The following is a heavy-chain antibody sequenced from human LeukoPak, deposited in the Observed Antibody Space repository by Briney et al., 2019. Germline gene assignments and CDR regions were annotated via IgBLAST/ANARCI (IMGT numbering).Heavy chain of an antibody. V-gene: IGHV4-59*08. CDR1: GGSITSHY. CDR3: ARHLRGGYNSDTFNM. CDR2: ISYSGTT. D-gene: IGHD5-12*01. J-gene: IGHJ3*02. Sequence: PSETLSLTCTVSGGSITSHYWSWIRQPPGKGLEWIGSISYSGTTNYNPSVKSRVTISRDTSKNQFSLKLSSVTAADTAVYYCARHLRGGYNSDTFNMWGQGTMVTVSS.